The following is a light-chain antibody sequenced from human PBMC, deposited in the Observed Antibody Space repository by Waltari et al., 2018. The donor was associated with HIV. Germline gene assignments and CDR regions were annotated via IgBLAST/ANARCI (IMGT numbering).Light chain of an antibody. Sequence: EIVLKQSPGTLSLSPGERAALSCRARQSVSGSYLAWYQQKPGQAPRLLIYGASSRATGIPDRFSGSGSGTDFTLTISRLEPEDFAVYYCQQYGSSPLTFGGGTKVEIK. J-gene: IGKJ4*01. CDR3: QQYGSSPLT. CDR2: GAS. V-gene: IGKV3-20*01. CDR1: QSVSGSY.